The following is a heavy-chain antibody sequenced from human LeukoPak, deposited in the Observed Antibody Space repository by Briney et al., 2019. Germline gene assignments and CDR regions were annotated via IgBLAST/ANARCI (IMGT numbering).Heavy chain of an antibody. Sequence: PSETLSLTCAVYGGSFSGYYWSWIRQPPGKGLEWIGEINHSGSTNYNPSLKSRVTISVDTSKNQFSLKLSSVTAADTAVYYCARVFGGYGFILWGQGTLVTVSS. V-gene: IGHV4-34*01. J-gene: IGHJ4*02. CDR1: GGSFSGYY. D-gene: IGHD5-12*01. CDR2: INHSGST. CDR3: ARVFGGYGFIL.